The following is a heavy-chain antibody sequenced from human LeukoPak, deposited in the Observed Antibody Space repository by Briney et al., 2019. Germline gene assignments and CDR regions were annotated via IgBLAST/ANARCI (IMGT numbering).Heavy chain of an antibody. CDR2: INHSGST. V-gene: IGHV4-34*01. Sequence: PSETLSLTCAVYGGSFSGYYWSWIRQPPGKGLEWIGEINHSGSTNYNPSLKSRVTITVDTSKNQFSLKLSSVTAADTAVYYCARDPYSGSYWFDPWGQGTLVTVSS. CDR1: GGSFSGYY. J-gene: IGHJ5*02. D-gene: IGHD1-26*01. CDR3: ARDPYSGSYWFDP.